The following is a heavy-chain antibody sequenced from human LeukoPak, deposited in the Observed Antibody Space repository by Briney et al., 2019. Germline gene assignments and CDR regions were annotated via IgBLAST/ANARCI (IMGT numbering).Heavy chain of an antibody. CDR1: GYTFSSYW. Sequence: GGSLRLSCAASGYTFSSYWMSWVRQAPGKGLEWVSAISGSGGSTYYADSVKGRFIISRDNSKNTLYLQMNSLRAEDTAVYYCANDGAYYDSSTDAFDIWGQGTMVTVSS. V-gene: IGHV3-23*01. CDR3: ANDGAYYDSSTDAFDI. J-gene: IGHJ3*02. CDR2: ISGSGGST. D-gene: IGHD3-22*01.